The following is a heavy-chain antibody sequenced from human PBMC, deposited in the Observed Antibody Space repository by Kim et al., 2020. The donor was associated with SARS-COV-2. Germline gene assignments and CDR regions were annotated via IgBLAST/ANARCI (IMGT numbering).Heavy chain of an antibody. CDR1: GGSFSGYY. CDR3: ARKIGRGYNWNDLGSRGGRFDP. CDR2: INHSGST. J-gene: IGHJ5*02. Sequence: SETLSLTCAVYGGSFSGYYWSWIRQPPGKGLEWIGEINHSGSTNYNPSLKSRVTISVDTSKNQFSLKLSSVTAADTAVYYCARKIGRGYNWNDLGSRGGRFDPWGQGTLVTVSS. V-gene: IGHV4-34*01. D-gene: IGHD1-1*01.